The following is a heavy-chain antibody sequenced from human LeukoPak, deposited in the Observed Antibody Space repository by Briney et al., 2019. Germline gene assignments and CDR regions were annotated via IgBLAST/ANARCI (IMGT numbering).Heavy chain of an antibody. CDR3: ARGGDSSGYYYDYFDY. J-gene: IGHJ4*02. V-gene: IGHV5-51*01. Sequence: GESLKISCKGSGYSFTSYWIGWVRQMPGKGLEWMGIIYPGDSDTRYSPSFQGQVTISADKSISTAYLQWSSLQASDTAMYYCARGGDSSGYYYDYFDYWGQGTLVTVSS. D-gene: IGHD3-22*01. CDR1: GYSFTSYW. CDR2: IYPGDSDT.